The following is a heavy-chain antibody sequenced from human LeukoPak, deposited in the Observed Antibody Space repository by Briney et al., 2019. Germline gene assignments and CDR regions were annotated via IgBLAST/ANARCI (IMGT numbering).Heavy chain of an antibody. Sequence: SETLSLTCTVSGASISSSDSYWSWIRQPPGKGLGWIGRIYRRGSTSYNPSLKSRVTVSEDMSKNHFSLRLSSVTAADTAVYYCARHVQDLGIKVWGQGTTVTVSS. CDR2: IYRRGST. CDR1: GASISSSDSY. CDR3: ARHVQDLGIKV. V-gene: IGHV4-39*01. J-gene: IGHJ6*02.